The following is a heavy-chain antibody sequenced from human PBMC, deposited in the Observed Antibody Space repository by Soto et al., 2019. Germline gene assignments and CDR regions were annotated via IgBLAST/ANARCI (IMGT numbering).Heavy chain of an antibody. Sequence: GSLRLSCAASGFTFSSYAMSWVRQAPGKGLVWGSAISGSGGSTYYEDSVKGGFTISRDNSKNTRYLQMNSLRAEDTAVYYCAEDPVPVVELRRYYFDYWGQGTLVTVSS. D-gene: IGHD1-7*01. CDR1: GFTFSSYA. J-gene: IGHJ4*02. CDR3: AEDPVPVVELRRYYFDY. V-gene: IGHV3-23*01. CDR2: ISGSGGST.